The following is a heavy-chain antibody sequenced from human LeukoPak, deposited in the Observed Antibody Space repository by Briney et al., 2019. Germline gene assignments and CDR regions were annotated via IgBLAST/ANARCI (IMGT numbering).Heavy chain of an antibody. CDR1: GFTFSSYS. CDR3: ARGATVTHNDY. J-gene: IGHJ4*02. CDR2: ISSSSSYI. V-gene: IGHV3-21*01. Sequence: PGGSLRLSCAASGFTFSSYSMNWVRQAPGKGLEWVSSISSSSSYIYYADSVKGRLTISRDNAKNSLYLQMNSLRAEDTAVYYCARGATVTHNDYWGQGTLVTVPS. D-gene: IGHD4-17*01.